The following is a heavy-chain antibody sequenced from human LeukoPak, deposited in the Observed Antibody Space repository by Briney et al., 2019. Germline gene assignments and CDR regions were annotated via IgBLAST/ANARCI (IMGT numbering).Heavy chain of an antibody. J-gene: IGHJ6*02. D-gene: IGHD3-10*01. Sequence: GGSLRLSCAASGFTFSSYAMHWVRQAPGKGLEWVAVISYDGSNKYYADSVKGRFTISRDNSKNTLHLQMNSLRAEDTAVYYCARARGITMVRGVIANDYYYYGMDVWGQGTTVTVSS. V-gene: IGHV3-30-3*01. CDR3: ARARGITMVRGVIANDYYYYGMDV. CDR1: GFTFSSYA. CDR2: ISYDGSNK.